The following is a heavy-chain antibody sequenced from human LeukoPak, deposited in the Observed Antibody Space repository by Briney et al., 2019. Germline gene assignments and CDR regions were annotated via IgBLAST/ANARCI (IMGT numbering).Heavy chain of an antibody. CDR2: IVVGSGNT. CDR3: AAEHVLRFLEWFGPDAFDI. D-gene: IGHD3-3*01. V-gene: IGHV1-58*01. Sequence: GTSVKVSCKASGFTFTSSAVQWVRQARGQRLEWIGWIVVGSGNTNYAQKFQERVTITRDMSTSTAYTELSSLRSEDTAVYYCAAEHVLRFLEWFGPDAFDIWGQGTMVTVSS. J-gene: IGHJ3*02. CDR1: GFTFTSSA.